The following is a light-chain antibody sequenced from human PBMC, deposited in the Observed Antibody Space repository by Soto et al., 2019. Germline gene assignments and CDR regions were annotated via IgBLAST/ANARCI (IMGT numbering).Light chain of an antibody. V-gene: IGKV3D-7*01. CDR1: QSVSSSY. J-gene: IGKJ1*01. CDR3: QQSLSWPPET. CDR2: GAS. Sequence: EIVLTQSPATLSLSPGERATLSCRASQSVSSSYLAWYQQKPGQAPRLLIFGASVRPAGVPDRFSGGGSGTDFTLTISSLQLEDVAVYYCQQSLSWPPETFGQGTKVDIK.